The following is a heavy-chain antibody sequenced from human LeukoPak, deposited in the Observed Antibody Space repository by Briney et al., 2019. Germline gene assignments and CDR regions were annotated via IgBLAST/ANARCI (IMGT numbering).Heavy chain of an antibody. V-gene: IGHV4-39*01. D-gene: IGHD2-2*01. CDR2: IYYSGST. CDR1: GGSISSGSYY. CDR3: ARPRLSSTTNPDAFDI. J-gene: IGHJ3*02. Sequence: SQTLSLTCTVSGGSISSGSYYWGWIRQPPGKGLEWIGSIYYSGSTYYNPSLKSRVTISVDTSKNQFSLKLSSVTAADTAVYYCARPRLSSTTNPDAFDIWGQGTMVTVSS.